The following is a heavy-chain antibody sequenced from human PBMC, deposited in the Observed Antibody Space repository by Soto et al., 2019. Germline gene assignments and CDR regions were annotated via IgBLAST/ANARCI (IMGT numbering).Heavy chain of an antibody. CDR1: GYTFTSYG. V-gene: IGHV1-18*04. J-gene: IGHJ5*02. CDR2: ISAYNGNT. D-gene: IGHD1-26*01. Sequence: EASVKVSCKASGYTFTSYGISWVRQAPGQGLEWMGWISAYNGNTNYAQKLQGRVTMTTDTSTSTAYMELRSLRSDDTAVYYCARAYYGSSHHYHVSWFDPWGQGTLVTVSS. CDR3: ARAYYGSSHHYHVSWFDP.